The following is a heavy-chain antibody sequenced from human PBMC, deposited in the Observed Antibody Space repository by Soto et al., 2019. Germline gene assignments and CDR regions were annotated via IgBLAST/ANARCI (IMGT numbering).Heavy chain of an antibody. J-gene: IGHJ4*02. CDR1: GGSISSGGYY. V-gene: IGHV4-31*03. Sequence: QVQLQESGPGLVKPSQTLSLTCTVSGGSISSGGYYWSWIRQHPGKGLEWIGYIYYSGSTYYNPSLKSRVTILVDTSKNQFSLKLSSVTAADTAVYYCARSGYGDYLIDYWGQGTLVTVSS. D-gene: IGHD4-17*01. CDR2: IYYSGST. CDR3: ARSGYGDYLIDY.